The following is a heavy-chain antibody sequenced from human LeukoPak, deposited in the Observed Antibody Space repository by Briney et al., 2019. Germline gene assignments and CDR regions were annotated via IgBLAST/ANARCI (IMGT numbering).Heavy chain of an antibody. D-gene: IGHD5-12*01. CDR2: INPNSGGT. CDR1: GYTFTGYY. CDR3: ARDRYSGYDGEFDY. J-gene: IGHJ4*02. Sequence: GASVKVSCKASGYTFTGYYMHWLRQAPGQGLEWMGWINPNSGGTNYAQKFQGRVTMTRDTSISTAYMELSRLRSDDTAVYYCARDRYSGYDGEFDYWGQGTLVTVSS. V-gene: IGHV1-2*02.